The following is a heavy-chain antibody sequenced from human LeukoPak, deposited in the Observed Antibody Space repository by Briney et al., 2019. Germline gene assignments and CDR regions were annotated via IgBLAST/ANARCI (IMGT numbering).Heavy chain of an antibody. CDR1: GFTFSSYA. J-gene: IGHJ4*02. CDR3: AKDHVSNPYYFDY. Sequence: PGGSLRLSCAASGFTFSSYAMSWVRQAPGKGLEWVSAISGSGGSTYYADSVKGRFTISRDNSKNTLYLQMNSLRAEDAAVYYCAKDHVSNPYYFDYWGQGTLVTVSS. D-gene: IGHD4-11*01. CDR2: ISGSGGST. V-gene: IGHV3-23*01.